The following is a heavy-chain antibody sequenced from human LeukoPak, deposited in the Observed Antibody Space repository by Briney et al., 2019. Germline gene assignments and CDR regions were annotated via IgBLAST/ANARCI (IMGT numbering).Heavy chain of an antibody. CDR2: IYSGGST. J-gene: IGHJ4*02. V-gene: IGHV3-66*01. CDR3: ARDYECSGGSCYSDY. D-gene: IGHD2-15*01. CDR1: GFTVSSNY. Sequence: PGGSLRLSCAASGFTVSSNYMSWVRQAPGKGLEWVSVIYSGGSTYYADSVKGRFTISRDNSKNTLYLQMNSLRAEDTAVYYCARDYECSGGSCYSDYWGQGTLVTVSP.